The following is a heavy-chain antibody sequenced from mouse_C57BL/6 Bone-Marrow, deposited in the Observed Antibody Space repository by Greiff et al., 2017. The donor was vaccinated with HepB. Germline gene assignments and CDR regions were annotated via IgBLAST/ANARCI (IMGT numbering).Heavy chain of an antibody. J-gene: IGHJ4*01. CDR1: GYTFTSYG. CDR2: IYPRSGNT. Sequence: QVQLQQSGAELARPGASVKLSCKASGYTFTSYGISWVKQRTGQGLEWIGDIYPRSGNTYYNEKFKGKATLTADKSSSTAYMELRSLTSEDSAVYFCARSSCYYAMDYWGQGTSVTVSS. CDR3: ARSSCYYAMDY. V-gene: IGHV1-81*01.